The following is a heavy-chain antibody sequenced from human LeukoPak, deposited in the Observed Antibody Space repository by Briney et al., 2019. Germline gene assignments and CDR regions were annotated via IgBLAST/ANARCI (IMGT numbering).Heavy chain of an antibody. CDR2: INPNSGGT. J-gene: IGHJ4*02. CDR3: ARGEQQWRPRNDHDY. D-gene: IGHD6-19*01. V-gene: IGHV1-2*06. CDR1: GYTFTGYC. Sequence: ASVKVSCKASGYTFTGYCMHWVRQAPGQGLEWMGRINPNSGGTNYAQKFQGRVTMTRDTSISTAYMELSRLRSDDTAVYYCARGEQQWRPRNDHDYWGQGTLVTVSS.